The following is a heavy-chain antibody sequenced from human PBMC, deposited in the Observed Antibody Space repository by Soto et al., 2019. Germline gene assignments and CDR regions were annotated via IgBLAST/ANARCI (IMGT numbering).Heavy chain of an antibody. D-gene: IGHD6-13*01. CDR1: GGSISSSNW. CDR2: IYHSGST. Sequence: PSETLSLTCAVSGGSISSSNWWSWVRQPPGKGLEWIGEIYHSGSTNYNPSLKSRVTISVDTSKNQFSLKLSSVTAADTAVYYWARDLYSSSWYFDYWGKETRVTVPS. J-gene: IGHJ4*02. V-gene: IGHV4-4*02. CDR3: ARDLYSSSWYFDY.